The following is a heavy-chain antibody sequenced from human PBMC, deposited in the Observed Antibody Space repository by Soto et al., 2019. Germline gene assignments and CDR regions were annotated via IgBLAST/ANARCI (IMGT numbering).Heavy chain of an antibody. V-gene: IGHV3-21*01. J-gene: IGHJ6*03. D-gene: IGHD5-12*01. CDR1: GFTFSSYS. Sequence: GGSLRLSCAASGFTFSSYSMNWVRQAPGKGLEWVSSISSSSSYIYYADSVKGRFTISRDNAKNSLYLQMNGLRAEDTAVYYCARDRGYPNYYYYYYMGVWGKGTTVTVSS. CDR3: ARDRGYPNYYYYYYMGV. CDR2: ISSSSSYI.